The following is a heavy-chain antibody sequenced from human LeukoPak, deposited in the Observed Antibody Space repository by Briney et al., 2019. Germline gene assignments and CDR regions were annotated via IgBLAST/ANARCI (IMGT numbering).Heavy chain of an antibody. J-gene: IGHJ4*02. CDR2: INPNSGGT. Sequence: ASVKVSCKASGYTFTGYYMHWVRQAPGQGLEWMGWINPNSGGTNYAQKFQGWVTMTRDTSISTAYMELSRLRSDDTAVYYCARGRHCSSTSCYPDYWGQGTLVTVSS. V-gene: IGHV1-2*04. CDR3: ARGRHCSSTSCYPDY. D-gene: IGHD2-2*01. CDR1: GYTFTGYY.